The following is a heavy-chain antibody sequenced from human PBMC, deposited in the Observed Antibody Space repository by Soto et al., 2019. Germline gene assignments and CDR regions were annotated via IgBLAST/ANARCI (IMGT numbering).Heavy chain of an antibody. Sequence: GGPLRLSCAASGFTFSSYGMHWVRQAPGKGLEWVAVIWYDGSNKYYADSVKGRFTISRDNSKNTLYLQMNSLRAEDTAVYYCARVSWTCSGGSCYPSPREYYFDYWGQGTLVTVSS. V-gene: IGHV3-33*01. J-gene: IGHJ4*02. CDR3: ARVSWTCSGGSCYPSPREYYFDY. D-gene: IGHD2-15*01. CDR2: IWYDGSNK. CDR1: GFTFSSYG.